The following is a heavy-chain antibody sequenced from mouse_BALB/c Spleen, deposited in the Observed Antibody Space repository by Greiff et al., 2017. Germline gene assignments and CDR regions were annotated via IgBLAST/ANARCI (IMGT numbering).Heavy chain of an antibody. CDR3: AREGMDY. CDR1: GFTFSSYG. V-gene: IGHV5-6*01. J-gene: IGHJ4*01. Sequence: EVKVVESGGDLVKPGGSLKLSCAASGFTFSSYGMSWVRQTPDKRLEWVATISSGGSYTYYPDSVKGRFTISRDNAKNNLYLQMSSLKSEDTALYYCAREGMDYWGQGTSVTVSS. CDR2: ISSGGSYT.